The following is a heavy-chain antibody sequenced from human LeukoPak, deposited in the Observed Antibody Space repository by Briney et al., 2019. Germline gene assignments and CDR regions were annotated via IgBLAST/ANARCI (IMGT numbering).Heavy chain of an antibody. D-gene: IGHD3-22*01. CDR3: ARFNKITMIVVP. V-gene: IGHV4-34*01. CDR2: INHSGST. J-gene: IGHJ4*02. CDR1: GGSFSGYY. Sequence: SETLSLTCAVYGGSFSGYYWSWIRQPPGKGLEWIGEINHSGSTNYNPSLKSRVTISVDTSKNQFSLKLSSVTAADMAVYYCARFNKITMIVVPWGQGTLVTVSS.